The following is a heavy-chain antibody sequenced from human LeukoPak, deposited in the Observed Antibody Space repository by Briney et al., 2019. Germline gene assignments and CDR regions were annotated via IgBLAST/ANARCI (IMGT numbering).Heavy chain of an antibody. Sequence: SGTQSLTCAVSGYSISSGYYWGWSRQPPGKGLEWSGSIYHSGSTYYNPSLKSGVTISVDTSKNQFSLKLSSVTAADTAVYDCARSRHGTMIVVDRYDAFDLWGQGTMASVSS. V-gene: IGHV4-38-2*01. CDR2: IYHSGST. D-gene: IGHD3-22*01. CDR3: ARSRHGTMIVVDRYDAFDL. J-gene: IGHJ3*01. CDR1: GYSISSGYY.